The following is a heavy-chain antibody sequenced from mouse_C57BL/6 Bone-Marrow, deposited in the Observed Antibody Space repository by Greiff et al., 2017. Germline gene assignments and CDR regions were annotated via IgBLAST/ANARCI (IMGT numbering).Heavy chain of an antibody. CDR1: GYTFTSYW. Sequence: VQLQQSGAELVMPGASVKLSCKASGYTFTSYWMHWVKQRPGQGLEWIGEIDPSASYTNYNQKFKGKSTLTVDKSSSTAYMQLSSLTSEDSAVYYCARGGYYYAMDYWGQGTSVTVSS. J-gene: IGHJ4*01. CDR3: ARGGYYYAMDY. V-gene: IGHV1-69*01. D-gene: IGHD2-2*01. CDR2: IDPSASYT.